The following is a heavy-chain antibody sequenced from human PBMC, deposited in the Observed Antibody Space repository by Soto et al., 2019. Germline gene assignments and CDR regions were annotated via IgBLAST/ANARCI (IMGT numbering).Heavy chain of an antibody. Sequence: GESLKISCKGSGYSFTSYWIGRVRQMPGKGLELMGIIYPGDSDTRYSPSFQGQVTIPADKSISTAYLPWSSLKPSDTAMYSCARPLVNADYPPGGMDVWGQGTTVTVAS. CDR2: IYPGDSDT. CDR3: ARPLVNADYPPGGMDV. CDR1: GYSFTSYW. D-gene: IGHD4-17*01. J-gene: IGHJ6*02. V-gene: IGHV5-51*01.